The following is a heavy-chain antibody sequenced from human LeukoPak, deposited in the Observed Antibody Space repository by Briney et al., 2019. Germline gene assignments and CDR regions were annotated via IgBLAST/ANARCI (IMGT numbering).Heavy chain of an antibody. CDR2: IWYDGSNK. V-gene: IGHV3-33*01. CDR1: GFTFSSYG. J-gene: IGHJ3*02. Sequence: GGSLRLSCAASGFTFSSYGMHWVRQAPGKGLEWVAVIWYDGSNKYYADSVKGRFTISRDNSKNTLYLQMNSLRAEDTAVYYCARGGDFGAFDIWGQGTMVTVSS. CDR3: ARGGDFGAFDI. D-gene: IGHD2-21*02.